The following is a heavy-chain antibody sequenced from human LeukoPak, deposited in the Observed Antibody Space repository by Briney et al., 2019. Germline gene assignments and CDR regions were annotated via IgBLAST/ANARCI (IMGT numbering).Heavy chain of an antibody. Sequence: PSETLSLTCSVSGGSISTFYWNWIRQPPGKGLEWIGNIFYSGSTNYNPSLMSRVTISVDTSKNQFSLKLTSVTTADTAVYYCARSSLGYEISTGYYPRVLDYWGQGTLLTVSS. CDR1: GGSISTFY. D-gene: IGHD3-9*01. CDR3: ARSSLGYEISTGYYPRVLDY. J-gene: IGHJ4*02. CDR2: IFYSGST. V-gene: IGHV4-59*01.